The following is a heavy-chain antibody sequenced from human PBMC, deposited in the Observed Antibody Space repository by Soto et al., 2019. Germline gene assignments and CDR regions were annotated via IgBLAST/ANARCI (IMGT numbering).Heavy chain of an antibody. CDR1: GFTFSSYA. J-gene: IGHJ6*02. V-gene: IGHV3-30-3*01. CDR2: ISYDGSNK. D-gene: IGHD1-26*01. CDR3: ARTPRGQWELPYYYYGMDV. Sequence: QVQLVESGGGVVQPGRSLRLSCAASGFTFSSYAMHWVRQAPGKGLEWVAVISYDGSNKYYADSVKGRFTISRDNSKNTLYLQMNSLSAEDTAVSYCARTPRGQWELPYYYYGMDVWGQGTTVTVSS.